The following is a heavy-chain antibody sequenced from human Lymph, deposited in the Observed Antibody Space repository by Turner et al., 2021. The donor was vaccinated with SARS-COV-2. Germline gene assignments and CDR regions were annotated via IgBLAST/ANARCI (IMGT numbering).Heavy chain of an antibody. CDR2: MNPDSGDT. CDR3: ERVHGDCTSTSCDWDYYFGMDV. CDR1: GYTFTIYN. V-gene: IGHV1-8*01. Sequence: QVQLVRSGAEVTTPGASVKVSCKSSGYTFTIYNINGVRQATGQGLEWMGWMNPDSGDTCYAQKFSGRVTMTRDTSISTAYMELSSLRSEDTDVYYCERVHGDCTSTSCDWDYYFGMDVWGQGTTVTVSS. J-gene: IGHJ6*02. D-gene: IGHD2-2*01.